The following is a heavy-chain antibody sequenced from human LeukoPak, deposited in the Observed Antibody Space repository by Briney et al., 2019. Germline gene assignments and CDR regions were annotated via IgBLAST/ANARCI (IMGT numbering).Heavy chain of an antibody. CDR2: INHNGNVN. CDR1: GFTFSSYW. Sequence: GGPLRLSCAASGFTFSSYWMNWARQAPGKGLEWVASINHNGNVNYYVDSVKGRFTISRDNAKNSLYLQMSDLRAEDTAVYFCARGGGLDVWGQGATVTVSS. CDR3: ARGGGLDV. J-gene: IGHJ6*02. D-gene: IGHD3-16*01. V-gene: IGHV3-7*03.